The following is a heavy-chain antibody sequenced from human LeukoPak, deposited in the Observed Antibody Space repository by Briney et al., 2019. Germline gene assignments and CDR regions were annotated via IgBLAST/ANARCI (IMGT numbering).Heavy chain of an antibody. V-gene: IGHV4-59*08. CDR2: IDYSGST. CDR1: GGSISSYY. J-gene: IGHJ4*02. D-gene: IGHD1-26*01. Sequence: SETLSLTCTVSGGSISSYYWSWVRQPPGKGLEWIGYIDYSGSTNYNPSLKSRVTISADTSKNQFSLKLSSVTAADTAVYYCARKGGSHDYWGQGNLVTVSS. CDR3: ARKGGSHDY.